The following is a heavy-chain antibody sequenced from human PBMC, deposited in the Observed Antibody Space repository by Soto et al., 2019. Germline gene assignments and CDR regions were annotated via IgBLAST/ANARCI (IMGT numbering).Heavy chain of an antibody. CDR2: ISSSGSTI. Sequence: GGSLRLSCAASGFTFSDYYMSWIRQTPGKGLEWVSYISSSGSTIYYADSVKGRFTISRDNAKNSLYLQMNSLRAEDTAVYYCARASVTNTYYFEYWGQGTLVTVSS. D-gene: IGHD4-4*01. V-gene: IGHV3-11*01. CDR1: GFTFSDYY. J-gene: IGHJ4*02. CDR3: ARASVTNTYYFEY.